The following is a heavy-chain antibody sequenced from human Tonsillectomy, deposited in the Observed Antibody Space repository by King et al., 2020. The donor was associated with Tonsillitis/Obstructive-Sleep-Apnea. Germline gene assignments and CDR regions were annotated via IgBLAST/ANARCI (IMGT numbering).Heavy chain of an antibody. D-gene: IGHD2-15*01. J-gene: IGHJ4*02. CDR2: IYYSGST. Sequence: PLQESGPGLVKPSETLSLTCTVSGGSISSYYWSWIRQPPGKGLEWIGYIYYSGSTNYNPSLKSRVTISVDTSKNQFSLKLSSVTAADTAVYYCARDGRYCSGGSCYSLDYWGQGTLVTVSS. CDR3: ARDGRYCSGGSCYSLDY. V-gene: IGHV4-59*01. CDR1: GGSISSYY.